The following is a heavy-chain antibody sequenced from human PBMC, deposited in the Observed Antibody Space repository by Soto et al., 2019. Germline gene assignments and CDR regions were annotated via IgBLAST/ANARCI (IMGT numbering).Heavy chain of an antibody. CDR2: IKQDGSEK. D-gene: IGHD3-3*01. CDR3: ARDGTYYDFWSSYLCLDY. CDR1: GFTFSSYW. V-gene: IGHV3-7*01. J-gene: IGHJ4*02. Sequence: GGSLRLSCAASGFTFSSYWMSWVRQAPGKGLEWVANIKQDGSEKYYVDSVKGRFTISRDNAKNSLYLQMNSLRAEDTAVYYCARDGTYYDFWSSYLCLDYWGQGTLVTVSS.